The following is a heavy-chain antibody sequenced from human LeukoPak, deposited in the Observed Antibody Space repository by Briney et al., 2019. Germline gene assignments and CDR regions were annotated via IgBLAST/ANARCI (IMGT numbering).Heavy chain of an antibody. V-gene: IGHV3-30*04. CDR2: ISYEGSHK. CDR3: ARAGYNWNDGDYYYGMDV. CDR1: GSSFSSYA. Sequence: GRSLRLSCAASGSSFSSYAMHWVRQTPGKGLEWVALISYEGSHKNYTDSVKGRFTISRDNSKNTLFLQMNTLRVEDTAVYYCARAGYNWNDGDYYYGMDVWGQGTTVTVSS. D-gene: IGHD1-1*01. J-gene: IGHJ6*02.